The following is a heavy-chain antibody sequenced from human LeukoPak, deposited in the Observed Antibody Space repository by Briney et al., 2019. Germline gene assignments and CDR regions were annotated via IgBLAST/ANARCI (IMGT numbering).Heavy chain of an antibody. CDR1: GGSISSYY. D-gene: IGHD2-2*01. CDR2: IYYSGST. V-gene: IGHV4-59*12. CDR3: AREEDCSSTSCSDDAFDI. Sequence: SETLSLTCTVSGGSISSYYWSWIRQPPGKGLEWIGYIYYSGSTNYNPSLKSRVTISVDTSKNQFSLKLSSVTAADTAVYYCAREEDCSSTSCSDDAFDIWGQGTMVTVSS. J-gene: IGHJ3*02.